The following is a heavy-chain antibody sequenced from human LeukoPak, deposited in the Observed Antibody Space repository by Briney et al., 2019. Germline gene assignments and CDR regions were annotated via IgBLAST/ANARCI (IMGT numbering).Heavy chain of an antibody. J-gene: IGHJ6*03. D-gene: IGHD3-22*01. CDR2: MNPNSGNT. CDR1: GYTFTSYD. CDR3: ARLFYYYDSSGYYSRYYYYYMDV. Sequence: ASVKVSCKASGYTFTSYDINWVRQATGQGLEWMGWMNPNSGNTGYAQKFQGRVTMTRNTSISTAYMELSSLRSEDTAVYYCARLFYYYDSSGYYSRYYYYYMDVWGKGTTVTISS. V-gene: IGHV1-8*01.